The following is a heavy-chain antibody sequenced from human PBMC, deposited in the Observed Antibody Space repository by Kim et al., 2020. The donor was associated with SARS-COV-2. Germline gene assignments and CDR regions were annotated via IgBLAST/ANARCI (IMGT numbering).Heavy chain of an antibody. CDR2: IYYSGST. J-gene: IGHJ5*02. D-gene: IGHD2-21*02. CDR1: GGSISSYY. Sequence: SETLSLTCTVSGGSISSYYWSWIRQPPGKGLEWIGYIYYSGSTNYNPSLKSRVTISVDTSKNQFSLKLSSVTAADTAVYYCARVHGGNSGWFDPWGQGTLVTVSS. V-gene: IGHV4-59*13. CDR3: ARVHGGNSGWFDP.